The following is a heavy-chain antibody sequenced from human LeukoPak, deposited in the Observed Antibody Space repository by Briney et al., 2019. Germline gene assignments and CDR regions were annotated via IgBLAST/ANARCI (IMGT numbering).Heavy chain of an antibody. CDR3: ARFYD. Sequence: PGGSLRLSCAASGFTFSTYSMNWVRQAPGKGLEWVAPISSTSTYVYYADSVKGRFAISRDNTKNSLFLQMNSLTAEDTAVYYCARFYDWGQGTLVTVSS. V-gene: IGHV3-21*03. CDR1: GFTFSTYS. J-gene: IGHJ4*02. D-gene: IGHD5/OR15-5a*01. CDR2: ISSTSTYV.